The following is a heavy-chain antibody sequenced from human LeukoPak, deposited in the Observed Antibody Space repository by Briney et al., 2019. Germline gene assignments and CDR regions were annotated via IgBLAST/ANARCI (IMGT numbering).Heavy chain of an antibody. CDR3: ARVPNYYDSSGYYYDY. V-gene: IGHV1-46*01. D-gene: IGHD3-22*01. CDR1: GYTFTSYY. CDR2: INPSGGST. Sequence: VASVTVSFTASGYTFTSYYMHWVRQAPGQGLEWMGIINPSGGSTSYAQKFQGRVTMTRDTSTSTVYMELSSLRSEGTAVYYCARVPNYYDSSGYYYDYWGQGTLVTVSS. J-gene: IGHJ4*02.